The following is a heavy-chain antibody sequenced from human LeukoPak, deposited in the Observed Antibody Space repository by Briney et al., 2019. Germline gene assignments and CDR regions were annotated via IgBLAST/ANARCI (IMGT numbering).Heavy chain of an antibody. J-gene: IGHJ3*02. CDR3: ARGRSSGYYYDDAFDI. CDR2: ISSSSTI. Sequence: PGGPLSLSCAAPGFTSSSYRMNWVRQAPGKGREWVSYISSSSTIYYADSVKGRFTISRDNAKNSLYLQMNSLRAEDTAVYYCARGRSSGYYYDDAFDIWGQGTMVTVSS. V-gene: IGHV3-48*04. CDR1: GFTSSSYR. D-gene: IGHD3-22*01.